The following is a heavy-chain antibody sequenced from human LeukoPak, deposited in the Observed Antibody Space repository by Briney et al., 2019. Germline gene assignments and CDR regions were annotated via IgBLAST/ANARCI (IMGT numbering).Heavy chain of an antibody. D-gene: IGHD3-22*01. CDR2: IGTAGDK. CDR3: ARVYYDSSGYYYFDY. V-gene: IGHV3-13*01. Sequence: GGPLRLSCAASGFTFSSYDMHWVRQATGKGLEWVSAIGTAGDKYYPGSVKGRFTISRENAKNSLYLQMNSLRAGDTAVYYCARVYYDSSGYYYFDYWGQGTLVTVSS. CDR1: GFTFSSYD. J-gene: IGHJ4*02.